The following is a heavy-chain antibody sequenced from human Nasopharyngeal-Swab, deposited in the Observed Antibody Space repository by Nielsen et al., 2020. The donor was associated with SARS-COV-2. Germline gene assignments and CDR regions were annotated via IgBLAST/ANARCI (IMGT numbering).Heavy chain of an antibody. CDR3: ARDRRNPRGSGSHRSLYNWFDP. V-gene: IGHV3-30-3*01. J-gene: IGHJ5*02. CDR2: ISYDGSNK. Sequence: GESLKISCAASGFTFSSFAMHWVRQAPGKGLEWVAVISYDGSNKYYADSVKGRFTISRDNSKNTLYLQMNSLRAEDTAVYYCARDRRNPRGSGSHRSLYNWFDPWGQGTLVTVPS. CDR1: GFTFSSFA. D-gene: IGHD3-10*01.